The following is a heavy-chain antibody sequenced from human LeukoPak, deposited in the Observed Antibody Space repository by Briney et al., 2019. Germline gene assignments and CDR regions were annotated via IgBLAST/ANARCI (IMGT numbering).Heavy chain of an antibody. V-gene: IGHV1-2*02. CDR2: IKPSGGGT. CDR1: GNTFTRYY. D-gene: IGHD6-19*01. Sequence: ASVKVSCKASGNTFTRYYMHWVRQAPGQGLEWMGIIKPSGGGTNYAQKFQGRVTMTRDTSISIAYMELSRLRSDDTAVYYCARGVAGTPLTDYWGQGTLVTVSS. CDR3: ARGVAGTPLTDY. J-gene: IGHJ4*02.